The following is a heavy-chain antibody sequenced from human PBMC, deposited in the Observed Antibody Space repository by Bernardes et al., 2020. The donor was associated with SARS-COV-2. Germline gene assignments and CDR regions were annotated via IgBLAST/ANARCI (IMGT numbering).Heavy chain of an antibody. Sequence: ASVKVSCKASGYTFTSYGISWVLQAPGQGLEWMGWISAYNGNTNYAQKLQGRVTMTTDTSTSTAYMELRSLRSDDTAVYYCARVRYYYDSSGYYYPDSMDVSGQGTTVNVSS. CDR3: ARVRYYYDSSGYYYPDSMDV. CDR1: GYTFTSYG. CDR2: ISAYNGNT. D-gene: IGHD3-22*01. J-gene: IGHJ6*03. V-gene: IGHV1-18*01.